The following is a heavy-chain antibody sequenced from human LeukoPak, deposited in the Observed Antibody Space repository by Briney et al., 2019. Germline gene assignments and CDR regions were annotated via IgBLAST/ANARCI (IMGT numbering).Heavy chain of an antibody. V-gene: IGHV1-69*01. Sequence: SVKVSCKASGGTFSSYAISWVRQAPGQGLEWMGGIITIFGTANYVQKFQGRVTITADESTSTAYMELSSLRSEDTAVYYCARSPGYYLLDYWGQGTLVTVSS. CDR3: ARSPGYYLLDY. D-gene: IGHD3-9*01. CDR2: IITIFGTA. J-gene: IGHJ4*02. CDR1: GGTFSSYA.